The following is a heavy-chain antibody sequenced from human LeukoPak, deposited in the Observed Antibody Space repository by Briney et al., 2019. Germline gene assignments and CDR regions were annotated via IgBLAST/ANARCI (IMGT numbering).Heavy chain of an antibody. V-gene: IGHV1-18*01. CDR1: GYTFTTYG. D-gene: IGHD2-15*01. Sequence: ASVKLSCKASGYTFTTYGISWVRQAPGQGLEWMGWISAYNGNTNYAQKLQGRVTMTTDTSTKTAYMELRSLRSDDTAVYYCASGYCSGGSCYGLLDYWGQGTLVIVSS. CDR2: ISAYNGNT. CDR3: ASGYCSGGSCYGLLDY. J-gene: IGHJ4*02.